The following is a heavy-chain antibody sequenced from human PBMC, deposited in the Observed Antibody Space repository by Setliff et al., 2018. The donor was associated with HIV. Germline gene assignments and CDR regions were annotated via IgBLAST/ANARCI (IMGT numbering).Heavy chain of an antibody. CDR2: IIPILGIA. Sequence: SVKVSCKASGVTISSYAISWVRQAPGQGLDWMGGIIPILGIAIYAQKFQGRVTITADESTSTVYMELSYLRSEDTAVYYCAREHRFSSGYYLYYFDYWGQGTLVTVSS. D-gene: IGHD3-22*01. CDR3: AREHRFSSGYYLYYFDY. J-gene: IGHJ4*02. V-gene: IGHV1-69*10. CDR1: GVTISSYA.